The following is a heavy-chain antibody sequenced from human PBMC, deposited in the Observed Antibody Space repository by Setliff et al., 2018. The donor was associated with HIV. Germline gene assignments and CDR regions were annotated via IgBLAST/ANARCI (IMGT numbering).Heavy chain of an antibody. CDR3: ARGSTSSWSYHYMDV. CDR1: GFIFTDFQ. J-gene: IGHJ6*03. Sequence: GASVKVSCKASGFIFTDFQIHWVRQAPGQGLEWMGRINVGSGKTQYSQEFQGRVTITRDTSATTAYMELSSLTSEDTAVYFCARGSTSSWSYHYMDVWGKGTTVTVSS. CDR2: INVGSGKT. V-gene: IGHV1-3*01. D-gene: IGHD6-6*01.